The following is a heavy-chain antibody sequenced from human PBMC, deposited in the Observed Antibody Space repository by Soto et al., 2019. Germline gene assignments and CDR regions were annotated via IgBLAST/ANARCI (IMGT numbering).Heavy chain of an antibody. J-gene: IGHJ4*02. Sequence: GGSLRLSCAASGFTFSSYWMHWVRQAPGKGLVWVSRINSDGSSTSYADSVKGRFTISRDNAKNTLYLQMNSLRAEDTAVYYCARADYYESSGYYYEPTDFDYWGQGTLVTVSS. CDR1: GFTFSSYW. D-gene: IGHD3-22*01. CDR2: INSDGSST. CDR3: ARADYYESSGYYYEPTDFDY. V-gene: IGHV3-74*01.